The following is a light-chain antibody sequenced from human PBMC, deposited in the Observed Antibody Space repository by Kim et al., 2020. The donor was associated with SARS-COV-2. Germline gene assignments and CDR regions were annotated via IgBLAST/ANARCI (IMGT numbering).Light chain of an antibody. CDR2: DVN. CDR1: SSDIGSDNR. CDR3: TSYATSNTYV. V-gene: IGLV2-18*02. Sequence: VTIACTGTSSDIGSDNRVSWYQQAPGTAPKLMIYDVNNRPSGVPDRFSGSKSANTASLTISGLQDEDEADYYCTSYATSNTYVFGTGTKVTVL. J-gene: IGLJ1*01.